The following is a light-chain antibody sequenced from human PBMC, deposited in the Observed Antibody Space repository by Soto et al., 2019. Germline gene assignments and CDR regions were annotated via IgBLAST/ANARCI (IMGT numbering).Light chain of an antibody. J-gene: IGLJ1*01. V-gene: IGLV2-8*01. CDR1: SSDIGAYNY. CDR2: EVS. CDR3: SSYAGNNTYV. Sequence: QSVLTQPSSAPGSPGQSFTISCTGTSSDIGAYNYVSWYQQRPGKAPKLMIYEVSRRPSGVPYRFSGSKSGSTASLTVSGLHTEDEADYYCSSYAGNNTYVFGSGTKVTVL.